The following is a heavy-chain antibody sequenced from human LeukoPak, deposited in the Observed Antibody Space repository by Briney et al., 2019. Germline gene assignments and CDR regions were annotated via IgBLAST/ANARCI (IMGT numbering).Heavy chain of an antibody. J-gene: IGHJ4*02. V-gene: IGHV1-46*01. CDR2: INPSCGST. CDR3: ARRSSSWAQDFDY. CDR1: GYTFTSYY. D-gene: IGHD6-13*01. Sequence: GASVKVSCKASGYTFTSYYMHWVRQAPGQGLEWMGIINPSCGSTTYAQKFQGRVTMTRDTSTSTVYMELSSLRSEDTAVYYCARRSSSWAQDFDYWGQGTLVTVSS.